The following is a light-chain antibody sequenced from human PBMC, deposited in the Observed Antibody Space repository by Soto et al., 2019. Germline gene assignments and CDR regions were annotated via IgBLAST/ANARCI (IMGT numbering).Light chain of an antibody. J-gene: IGLJ3*02. CDR3: AAWEDSLNGWV. CDR1: SSNIGSNT. Sequence: QSVLTQPPSAYGTPGQRVTISCSGSSSNIGSNTVNWYQQLPGTAPKLLIYSNNQRPSGVPDRFSGSKSGTSASLAISGLQSEDDADYYCAAWEDSLNGWVFGGGTKLTVL. V-gene: IGLV1-44*01. CDR2: SNN.